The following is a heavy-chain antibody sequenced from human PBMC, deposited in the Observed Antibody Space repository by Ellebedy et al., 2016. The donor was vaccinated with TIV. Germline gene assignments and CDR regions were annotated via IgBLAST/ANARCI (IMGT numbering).Heavy chain of an antibody. V-gene: IGHV3-30*18. J-gene: IGHJ4*02. CDR3: AKELTERQAVALDS. CDR2: ISYGGGGLQ. CDR1: GFSLYNYG. Sequence: PGGSLRLSCAASGFSLYNYGMQWVRQTPDKGLEWVAVISYGGGGLQYYADSVKGRFPISRDNSKNTLYLQMSGLRAEDTAVYYCAKELTERQAVALDSWGQGTLVTVSS. D-gene: IGHD6-19*01.